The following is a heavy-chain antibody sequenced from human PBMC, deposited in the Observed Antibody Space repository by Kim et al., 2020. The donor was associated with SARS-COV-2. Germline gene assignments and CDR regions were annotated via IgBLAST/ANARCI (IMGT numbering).Heavy chain of an antibody. D-gene: IGHD2-2*01. CDR3: ARVPSAVYHYQPIDV. CDR1: GFIFSDHA. V-gene: IGHV3-30*04. CDR2: MSYDGSQK. J-gene: IGHJ6*02. Sequence: GGSLRLSCAGSGFIFSDHAMHWVRQSPGKGLEWVAAMSYDGSQKDYAAAVKGRVTISRDNSRNTLYLEMNSVRAEDTAVYFCARVPSAVYHYQPIDVWGQGTTVTVSS.